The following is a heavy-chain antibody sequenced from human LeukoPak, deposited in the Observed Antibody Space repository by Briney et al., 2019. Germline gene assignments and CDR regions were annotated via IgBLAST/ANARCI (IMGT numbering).Heavy chain of an antibody. CDR1: GYSINNDYY. Sequence: SETLSLTCAVSGYSINNDYYWGWIRQPPGKGLEWIGSIYHSGNTDYNPPLKSRVTISVDTSKNQFSLKLSSVTAADTAVYYCARHLYDSSGYVDYWGQGTLVTVSS. V-gene: IGHV4-38-2*01. CDR3: ARHLYDSSGYVDY. J-gene: IGHJ4*02. D-gene: IGHD3-22*01. CDR2: IYHSGNT.